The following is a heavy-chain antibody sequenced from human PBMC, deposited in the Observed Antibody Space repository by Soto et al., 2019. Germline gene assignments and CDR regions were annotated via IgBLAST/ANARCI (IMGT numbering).Heavy chain of an antibody. CDR1: GFSLSNARMG. D-gene: IGHD3-3*01. Sequence: SGPTLVNPTETLTLTCTVSGFSLSNARMGVSWIRQPPGKALEWLAHIFSNDEKSYSTSLKSRLTISKDTSKSQVVLTMTNMDTVDTATYYCARMTRTIFGVVIIGPFDYWGQGTLGTVS. CDR2: IFSNDEK. J-gene: IGHJ4*02. V-gene: IGHV2-26*01. CDR3: ARMTRTIFGVVIIGPFDY.